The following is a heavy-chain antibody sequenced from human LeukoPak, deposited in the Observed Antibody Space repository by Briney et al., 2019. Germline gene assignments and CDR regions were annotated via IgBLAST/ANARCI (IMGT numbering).Heavy chain of an antibody. CDR3: ARDYDFWSGYFGNWFDP. Sequence: GGSLRLSCAASGITFSDYYMSWIRQAPGKGLEWVSYISSSGSTIYYADSVKGRFTISRDNAKNSLYLQMNSLRAEDTAVYYCARDYDFWSGYFGNWFDPWGQGTLVTVSS. V-gene: IGHV3-11*01. CDR2: ISSSGSTI. D-gene: IGHD3-3*01. J-gene: IGHJ5*02. CDR1: GITFSDYY.